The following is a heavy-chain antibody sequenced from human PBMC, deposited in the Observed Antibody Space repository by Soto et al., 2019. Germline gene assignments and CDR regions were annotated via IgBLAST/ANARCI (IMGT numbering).Heavy chain of an antibody. CDR2: ISGSGGST. D-gene: IGHD6-13*01. CDR1: GFTFSSYA. CDR3: AKAGGRSSSWYRPYYYYYGMDV. Sequence: GGSLRLSCAASGFTFSSYAMSWVRQAPGKGLEWVSAISGSGGSTYYADSVKGRFTISRDNSKNTLYLQMNSLRAEDTAVYYCAKAGGRSSSWYRPYYYYYGMDVWGQGTTVTVSS. V-gene: IGHV3-23*01. J-gene: IGHJ6*02.